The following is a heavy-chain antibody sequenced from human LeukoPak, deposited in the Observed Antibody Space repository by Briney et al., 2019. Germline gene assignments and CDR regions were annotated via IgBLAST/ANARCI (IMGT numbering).Heavy chain of an antibody. J-gene: IGHJ3*02. CDR3: ARGNYGYAFDM. CDR2: INPNSGVT. Sequence: ASVKVSCKTSGYTFTAYYLHWVRQAPGQGLEWMGWINPNSGVTYYVQKFQGRVTMTRDTSINTTYMELGRLTSDDTAVYHCARGNYGYAFDMWGQGTMVPVSS. V-gene: IGHV1-2*02. CDR1: GYTFTAYY. D-gene: IGHD1-7*01.